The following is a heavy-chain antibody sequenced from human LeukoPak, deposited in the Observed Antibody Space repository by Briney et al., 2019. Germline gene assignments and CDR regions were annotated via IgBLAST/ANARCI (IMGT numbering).Heavy chain of an antibody. CDR1: GFTFSPHW. CDR3: VRNGGVFDM. D-gene: IGHD2-8*02. CDR2: INSDGSVT. V-gene: IGHV3-74*01. J-gene: IGHJ3*02. Sequence: GESLRLSCAASGFTFSPHWMYCVRQFPGKGPVGVSYINSDGSVTSYADSVKGRFTVSRDNAKNTLYLQMNSLRAEDTAVYYCVRNGGVFDMWGQGTMVAVYS.